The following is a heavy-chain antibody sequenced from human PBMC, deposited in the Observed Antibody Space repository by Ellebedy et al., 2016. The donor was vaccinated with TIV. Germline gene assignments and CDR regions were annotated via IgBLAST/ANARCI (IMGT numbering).Heavy chain of an antibody. CDR3: ARDYIVPAASASNWFNP. Sequence: ASVKVSXXASGYTFTGYYMHWVRQAPGQGLEWMGWINPNSGGTNYAQKFQGRVTMTRDTSISTAYMELSRLRSDDTAVYYCARDYIVPAASASNWFNPWGQGTLVTVSS. V-gene: IGHV1-2*02. CDR2: INPNSGGT. CDR1: GYTFTGYY. D-gene: IGHD2-2*01. J-gene: IGHJ5*02.